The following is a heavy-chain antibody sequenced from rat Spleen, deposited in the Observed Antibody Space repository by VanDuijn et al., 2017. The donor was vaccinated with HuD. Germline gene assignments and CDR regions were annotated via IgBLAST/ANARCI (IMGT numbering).Heavy chain of an antibody. J-gene: IGHJ2*01. CDR1: GFTFSDYY. D-gene: IGHD5-1*01. Sequence: EVQLVESDGGLVQPGRSLKLSCAASGFTFSDYYMAWVRQAPAKGLEWVATLSYDSYNTYYRDSVKGRFTISRDNAKSTLYLQMDSLRSEDTATYYCARHEVGAPDYWGQGVMVTVSS. V-gene: IGHV5-29*01. CDR3: ARHEVGAPDY. CDR2: LSYDSYNT.